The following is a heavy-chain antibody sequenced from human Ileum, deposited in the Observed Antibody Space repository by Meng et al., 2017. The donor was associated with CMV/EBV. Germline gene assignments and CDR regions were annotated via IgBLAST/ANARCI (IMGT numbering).Heavy chain of an antibody. CDR1: GGTFSSYA. V-gene: IGHV1-69*10. Sequence: SVKVSCKASGGTFSSYAISWVRQAPGQGLEWMGGIIPILGIANYAQKFQGRVTITADKSTSTAYMELSSLRSEDTAVYYCASGVVPAATHYYYGMAVWGQGTTVTVSS. CDR2: IIPILGIA. CDR3: ASGVVPAATHYYYGMAV. D-gene: IGHD2-2*01. J-gene: IGHJ6*02.